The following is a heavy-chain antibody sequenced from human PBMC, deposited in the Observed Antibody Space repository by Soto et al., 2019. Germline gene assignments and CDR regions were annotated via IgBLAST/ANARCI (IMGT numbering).Heavy chain of an antibody. J-gene: IGHJ4*02. D-gene: IGHD6-19*01. V-gene: IGHV3-7*04. CDR3: AGGSGWVWTY. CDR2: IKQDGSTT. Sequence: EVHFVESGGGLVQPGGSLRLSCTASGSTLSNYCMNWVRQAPGKGLEWVANIKQDGSTTHYSDSVRGRFTISRDNAKNSLYLQMNSLRCDDSALYSCAGGSGWVWTYWGQGTRVTVPS. CDR1: GSTLSNYC.